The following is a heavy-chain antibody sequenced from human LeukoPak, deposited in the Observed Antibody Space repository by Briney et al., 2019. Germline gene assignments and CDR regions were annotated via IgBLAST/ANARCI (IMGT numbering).Heavy chain of an antibody. Sequence: PSQTLSLTCTVSGGSISSGDYYWNWIRQPPGKGLEWIGSIYYSGSTYYNPSLKSRVTISVDTSKNQFSLKLSSVTAADTAVYYCARYTVVPVFDYWGQGTLVTVSS. CDR3: ARYTVVPVFDY. CDR1: GGSISSGDYY. V-gene: IGHV4-30-4*08. D-gene: IGHD2-2*01. J-gene: IGHJ4*02. CDR2: IYYSGST.